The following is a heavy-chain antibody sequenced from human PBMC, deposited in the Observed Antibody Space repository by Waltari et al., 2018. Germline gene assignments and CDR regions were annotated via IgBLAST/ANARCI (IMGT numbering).Heavy chain of an antibody. D-gene: IGHD1-26*01. CDR2: SNHGSST. CDR3: ARRCTGSYPFDY. J-gene: IGHJ4*02. Sequence: QVQLQQRGAGLLKPSETLSLTCAVYGGSFSGYYWSWIRQPLGKGLEMIGESNHGSSTNSYPSRKSRVTISEDTSKDQLSRRRSSVTAADTYVYYCARRCTGSYPFDYWGQGTLVTVSS. V-gene: IGHV4-34*01. CDR1: GGSFSGYY.